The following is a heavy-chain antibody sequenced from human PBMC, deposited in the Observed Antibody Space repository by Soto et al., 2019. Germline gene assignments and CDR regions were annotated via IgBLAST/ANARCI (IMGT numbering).Heavy chain of an antibody. CDR2: ISYTGAT. Sequence: SETLSLTCSVSGGSISRGAYFWTWIRQFPGKGLEWIAYISYTGATYYNPSLKSRVTILADTSKDQFSLKPNSVTSADTAVYYCARGGPVSVSPAWQLLGYFDYWGQGTLVTVSS. CDR3: ARGGPVSVSPAWQLLGYFDY. V-gene: IGHV4-31*03. J-gene: IGHJ4*02. CDR1: GGSISRGAYF. D-gene: IGHD2-15*01.